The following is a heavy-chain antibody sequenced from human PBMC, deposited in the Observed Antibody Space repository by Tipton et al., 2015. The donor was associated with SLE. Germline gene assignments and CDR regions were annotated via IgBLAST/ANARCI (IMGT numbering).Heavy chain of an antibody. CDR2: INHSGST. CDR1: GGSFSGYY. D-gene: IGHD3-10*01. J-gene: IGHJ1*01. CDR3: ARGGPYYYGSGSSPAEYFQY. Sequence: TLSLTCAVYGGSFSGYYWSWIRQPPGKGLEWIGEINHSGSTNYNPSPKSRATISVDTSKNQFSLKLSSVTAADTAVYYCARGGPYYYGSGSSPAEYFQYWGQGTLVTVSS. V-gene: IGHV4-34*01.